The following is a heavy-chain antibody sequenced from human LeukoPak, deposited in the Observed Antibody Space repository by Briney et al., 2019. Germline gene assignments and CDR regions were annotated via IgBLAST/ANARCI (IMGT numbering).Heavy chain of an antibody. V-gene: IGHV3-30*03. J-gene: IGHJ3*02. CDR1: GFTFVNYG. CDR2: ISYNGIKK. CDR3: ARDPLDISRWANAFDI. Sequence: PGGSLRLSCAAPGFTFVNYGFHWVRQAPGKALGWVAFISYNGIKKYADSVKGRFTISRDNSKNTLYLQMNGLRPEDTAVYYCARDPLDISRWANAFDIWGQGTMVTVSS. D-gene: IGHD2-2*03.